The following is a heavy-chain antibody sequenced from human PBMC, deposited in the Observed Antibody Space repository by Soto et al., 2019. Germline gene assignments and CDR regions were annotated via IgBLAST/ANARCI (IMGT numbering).Heavy chain of an antibody. CDR2: ISGSGGST. J-gene: IGHJ4*02. CDR3: AKGALGSSSWYDFDY. Sequence: PGGSLRLSCAASGFTFNNYAMNWVRQAPGKGLEWVSSISGSGGSTYYADSVKGRFTISRDNSKNTLYLQMNSLRAEDTAVYYWAKGALGSSSWYDFDYWGQGTLVTVSS. CDR1: GFTFNNYA. V-gene: IGHV3-23*01. D-gene: IGHD6-13*01.